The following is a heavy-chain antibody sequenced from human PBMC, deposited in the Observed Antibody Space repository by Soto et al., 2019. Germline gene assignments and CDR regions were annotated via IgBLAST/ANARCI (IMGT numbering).Heavy chain of an antibody. V-gene: IGHV4-59*01. CDR2: IYYSGST. CDR1: GGSISSYY. CDR3: AREGVSSSWYNYYGMDV. J-gene: IGHJ6*02. D-gene: IGHD6-13*01. Sequence: QVQLQESGPGLVKPSETLSLTCTVSGGSISSYYWSWIRQPPGKGLEWIGYIYYSGSTNYNPSLNSLVTISVDTSKNQFSLKLSSVTAADTAVYYCAREGVSSSWYNYYGMDVWGQGTTVTVSS.